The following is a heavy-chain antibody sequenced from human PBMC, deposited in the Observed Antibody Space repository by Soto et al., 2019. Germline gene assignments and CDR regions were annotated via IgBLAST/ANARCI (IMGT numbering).Heavy chain of an antibody. V-gene: IGHV3-53*01. D-gene: IGHD3-3*01. CDR1: GFTVSSNY. J-gene: IGHJ5*02. CDR2: IYSGGST. CDR3: ARHTFWSGYYYWFDP. Sequence: PGGSLRLSCAASGFTVSSNYMSWVRKAPGKGLEWVSVIYSGGSTYYADSVKGRFTISRDNSKNTLYLQMNSLRAEDTAVYYCARHTFWSGYYYWFDPWGQGTLVTVSS.